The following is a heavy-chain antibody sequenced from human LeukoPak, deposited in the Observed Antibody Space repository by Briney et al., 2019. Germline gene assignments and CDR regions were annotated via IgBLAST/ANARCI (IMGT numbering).Heavy chain of an antibody. CDR1: GGSISSYY. Sequence: SETLTLTCTASGGSISSYYWSWIRQPPGKGLEWVAYIYYSGSTNYNHSLKSRVTISVDTSKNQFSLQLSTVTAEDTAVYYCARAPLKELWSGYLDYWGQGTRVSVFS. CDR3: ARAPLKELWSGYLDY. V-gene: IGHV4-59*01. J-gene: IGHJ4*02. D-gene: IGHD3-3*01. CDR2: IYYSGST.